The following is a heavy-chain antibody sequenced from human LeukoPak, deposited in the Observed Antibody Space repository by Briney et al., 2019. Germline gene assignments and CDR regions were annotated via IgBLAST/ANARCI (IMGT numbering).Heavy chain of an antibody. D-gene: IGHD3-22*01. J-gene: IGHJ4*02. V-gene: IGHV1-3*01. CDR2: INAGNGNT. CDR3: ARDFSYYYDSSPDY. CDR1: GYTFSNYA. Sequence: ASVKVSCKASGYTFSNYAMHWVRQAPGQRLEWMGWINAGNGNTKYSQKFQGRVTITRDTSASAAYMEVSSLRSEDTAVYYCARDFSYYYDSSPDYWGQGTLVTVSS.